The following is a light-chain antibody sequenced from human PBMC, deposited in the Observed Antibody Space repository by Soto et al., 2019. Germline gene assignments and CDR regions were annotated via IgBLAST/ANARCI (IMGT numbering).Light chain of an antibody. CDR1: QFISNS. V-gene: IGKV1-5*03. CDR3: QHYNSYLET. J-gene: IGKJ1*01. Sequence: GARVTITCRASQFISNSLAWYQQKPGKAPKLLIYKASSLESGVPSRFSGSASGTEFTLTISSLQPDDFATYYCQHYNSYLETFGQGTKVEIK. CDR2: KAS.